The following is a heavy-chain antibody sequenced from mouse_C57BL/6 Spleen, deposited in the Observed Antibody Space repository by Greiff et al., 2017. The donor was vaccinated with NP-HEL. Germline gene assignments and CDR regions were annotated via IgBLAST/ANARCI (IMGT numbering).Heavy chain of an antibody. CDR3: ARVYYDYDVGYFDV. J-gene: IGHJ1*03. D-gene: IGHD2-4*01. V-gene: IGHV1-82*01. CDR2: IYPGDGDT. Sequence: VHLVESGPELVKPGASVKISCKASGYAFSSSWMNWVKQRPGKGLEWIGRIYPGDGDTNYNGKFKGKATLTADKSSSTAYMQLSSLTSEDSAVYFCARVYYDYDVGYFDVWGTGTTVTVSS. CDR1: GYAFSSSW.